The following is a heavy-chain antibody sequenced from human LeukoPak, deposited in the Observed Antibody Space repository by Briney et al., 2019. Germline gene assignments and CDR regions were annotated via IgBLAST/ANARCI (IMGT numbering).Heavy chain of an antibody. CDR3: AKDWYCSSTSCSDYFDY. J-gene: IGHJ4*02. Sequence: PGRSLRLSCAASGFTFSSYGMHWVRQAPGKGLEWVAVISYDGSNKCYADSVKGRFTISRDNSKNTLYLQMNSLRAEDTAVYYCAKDWYCSSTSCSDYFDYWGQGTLVTVSS. CDR2: ISYDGSNK. CDR1: GFTFSSYG. V-gene: IGHV3-30*18. D-gene: IGHD2-2*01.